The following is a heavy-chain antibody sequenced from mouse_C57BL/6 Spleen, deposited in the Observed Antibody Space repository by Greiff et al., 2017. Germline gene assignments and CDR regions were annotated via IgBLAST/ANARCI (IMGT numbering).Heavy chain of an antibody. CDR2: IDPTSGGT. D-gene: IGHD2-3*01. J-gene: IGHJ4*01. CDR1: GYTFTSYW. V-gene: IGHV1-72*01. CDR3: ARDGYYERMDY. Sequence: QVQLQQPGAELVKPGASVKLSCKASGYTFTSYWMPWVKQRPGRGLEWIGRIDPTSGGTKYNEKFKSKATLTVDKPSSTAYMQLSSLTSEDSAVYYCARDGYYERMDYWGQGTSVTVSS.